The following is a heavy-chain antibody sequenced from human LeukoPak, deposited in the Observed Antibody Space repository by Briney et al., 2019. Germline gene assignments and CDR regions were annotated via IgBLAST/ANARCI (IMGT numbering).Heavy chain of an antibody. CDR1: GGSISSYY. Sequence: SETLTLTCTVSGGSISSYYWSWIRQPPGKGLEWIGYIYYSGSTNYNPSLKSRVTISVDTSKNQFSLKLSSVTAADTAVYYCARAMHSGSYYIWGQGTMVTVSS. J-gene: IGHJ3*02. CDR3: ARAMHSGSYYI. CDR2: IYYSGST. V-gene: IGHV4-59*01. D-gene: IGHD1-26*01.